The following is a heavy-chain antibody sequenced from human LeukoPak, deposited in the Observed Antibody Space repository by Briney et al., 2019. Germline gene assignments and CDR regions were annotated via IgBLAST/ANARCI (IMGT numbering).Heavy chain of an antibody. Sequence: ASVKVSCKASGYTFTSYDINWVRQATGQGLEWMGWMNPNSGNTGYAQKFQGRVTITADESTSTAYMELSSLRSEDTAVYYCAREESSGWYLAFDIWGQGTMVTVSS. J-gene: IGHJ3*02. CDR1: GYTFTSYD. V-gene: IGHV1-8*01. CDR3: AREESSGWYLAFDI. CDR2: MNPNSGNT. D-gene: IGHD6-19*01.